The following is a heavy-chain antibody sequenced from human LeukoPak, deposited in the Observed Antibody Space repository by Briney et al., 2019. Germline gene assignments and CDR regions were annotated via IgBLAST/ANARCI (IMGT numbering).Heavy chain of an antibody. CDR3: AKVLTARDELRSKWMTHYYYYMDV. V-gene: IGHV4-59*01. CDR2: IYYSGST. J-gene: IGHJ6*03. CDR1: GGFISTYY. D-gene: IGHD4-23*01. Sequence: SETLSLTCTVSGGFISTYYWSWIRQPAGKGLEWIGYIYYSGSTNYNPSLRSRVTISVDTSKNQFSLKLSSVTAADTAVYYCAKVLTARDELRSKWMTHYYYYMDVWGKGTTVTISS.